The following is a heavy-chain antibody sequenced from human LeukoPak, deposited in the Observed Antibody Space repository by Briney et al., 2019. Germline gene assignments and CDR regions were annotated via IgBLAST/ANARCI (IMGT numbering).Heavy chain of an antibody. V-gene: IGHV3-21*01. CDR2: ISSSSSYI. Sequence: GGSLRLSCAASGFTFSSYSMNWVRQAPGKGLEWVSSISSSSSYIYYADSVKGRFTISRDNAKNSLYLQMNSLRAEDTAVYYCARGDQWELLYYFDYWGQGTLVTVSS. CDR1: GFTFSSYS. D-gene: IGHD1-26*01. CDR3: ARGDQWELLYYFDY. J-gene: IGHJ4*02.